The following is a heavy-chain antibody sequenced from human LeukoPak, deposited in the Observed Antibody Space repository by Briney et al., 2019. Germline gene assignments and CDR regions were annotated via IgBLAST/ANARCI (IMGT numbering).Heavy chain of an antibody. D-gene: IGHD3-22*01. CDR1: GYSISSGHY. CDR3: YEYYYDSSGYWPGPW. V-gene: IGHV4-38-2*02. Sequence: SETLSLTCTVSGYSISSGHYWSWIRQPPGKGLEWIGSMYHSGSTYYNPSLKSRVTISVDTSKNQFSLKLSSVTAADTAVYYCYEYYYDSSGYWPGPWGGQGTLVTVSS. J-gene: IGHJ4*02. CDR2: MYHSGST.